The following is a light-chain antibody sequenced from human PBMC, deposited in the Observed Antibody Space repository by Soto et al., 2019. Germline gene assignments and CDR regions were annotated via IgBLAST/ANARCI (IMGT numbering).Light chain of an antibody. J-gene: IGKJ1*01. CDR2: DAS. Sequence: DIQMTHSPSPLSASVGDRVTITCRASQSISSWLAWYQQKPGKAPKLLIYDASSLESGVPSRFSGSGSGTEFTLTISSLQPDDFATYFCQHYNSYPWTFGQGTKVDI. CDR1: QSISSW. V-gene: IGKV1-5*01. CDR3: QHYNSYPWT.